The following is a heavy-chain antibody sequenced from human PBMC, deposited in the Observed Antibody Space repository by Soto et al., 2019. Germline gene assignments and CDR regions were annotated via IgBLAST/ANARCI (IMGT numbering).Heavy chain of an antibody. CDR2: ISGSGCST. Sequence: PGGSLRPYCAASGFPFSSYAMRLVRQAPGKGLECVSAISGSGCSTYYADSVKGRFTISRDNDKNPLYLQMNSLRAEDTAVYYCAKSPGFGSCPLGDYGGQGTRVTVSS. D-gene: IGHD3-10*01. J-gene: IGHJ4*02. CDR3: AKSPGFGSCPLGDY. CDR1: GFPFSSYA. V-gene: IGHV3-23*01.